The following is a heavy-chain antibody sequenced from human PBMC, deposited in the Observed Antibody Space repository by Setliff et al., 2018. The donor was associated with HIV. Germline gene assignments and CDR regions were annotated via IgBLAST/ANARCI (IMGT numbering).Heavy chain of an antibody. CDR3: ATRGEQLYFYGMDV. D-gene: IGHD1-26*01. V-gene: IGHV7-4-1*02. J-gene: IGHJ6*02. Sequence: ASVKVSCKASGYTFTSYYMHWVRQAPGQGLEWMGWLNTETGNSMYAQGFTGRFVFSFDTSVSTAYLQISGLKAEDTAVYYCATRGEQLYFYGMDVWGQGTTVTVSS. CDR1: GYTFTSYY. CDR2: LNTETGNS.